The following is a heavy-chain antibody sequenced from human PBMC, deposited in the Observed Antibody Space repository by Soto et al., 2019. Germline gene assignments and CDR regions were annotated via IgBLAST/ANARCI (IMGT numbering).Heavy chain of an antibody. CDR1: GYTFTGYY. V-gene: IGHV1-2*04. Sequence: ASVKVSCKASGYTFTGYYMHWVRQAPGQGLEWMGWINPNSGGTNYAQKFQGWVTMTRDTSISTAYMELSRLRSDDTAVYYCARGERSGTRRDYYYGMDVWGQGTTVTVSS. CDR2: INPNSGGT. CDR3: ARGERSGTRRDYYYGMDV. D-gene: IGHD6-19*01. J-gene: IGHJ6*02.